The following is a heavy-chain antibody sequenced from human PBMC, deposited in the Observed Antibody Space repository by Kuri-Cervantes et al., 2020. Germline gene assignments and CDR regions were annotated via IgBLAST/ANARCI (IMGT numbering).Heavy chain of an antibody. CDR1: GGSFSDYL. Sequence: SETLSLTCAVYGGSFSDYLWSWVRQSPGEGLEWIGEINHSGSTNYNPSLKSRVTISVDTSKNQFSLKVTSVTAADTAIYYCACGGDRPRGGAFDIWGQGTMVTVSS. CDR2: INHSGST. V-gene: IGHV4-34*01. D-gene: IGHD2-21*02. J-gene: IGHJ3*02. CDR3: ACGGDRPRGGAFDI.